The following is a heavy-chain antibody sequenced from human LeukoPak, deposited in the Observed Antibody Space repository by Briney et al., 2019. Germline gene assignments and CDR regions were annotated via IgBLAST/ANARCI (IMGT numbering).Heavy chain of an antibody. V-gene: IGHV1-2*02. Sequence: ASVKVSCKASGYTFTGYYMHWVRQAPGQGLERMGWINPNSGGTNYAQKFQGRVTMTRDTSISTAYMELSRLRSDDTAVYYCARGGSSGFALHFDYWGQGTLVTVSS. D-gene: IGHD6-19*01. CDR2: INPNSGGT. CDR1: GYTFTGYY. CDR3: ARGGSSGFALHFDY. J-gene: IGHJ4*02.